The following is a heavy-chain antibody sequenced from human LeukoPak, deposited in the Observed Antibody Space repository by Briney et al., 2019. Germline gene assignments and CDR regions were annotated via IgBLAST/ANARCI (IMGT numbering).Heavy chain of an antibody. CDR1: GGSISSSSYY. V-gene: IGHV4-39*01. J-gene: IGHJ4*02. D-gene: IGHD4-17*01. CDR2: IYYSGST. Sequence: SETLSLTCTVSGGSISSSSYYWGWIRQPPGKGLEWIGSIYYSGSTYYNPSLKSRVTISVDTSKNQFSLKLSSVTAADTAVYYCARPSQSLYGDYPFDYWGQGTLVTVSS. CDR3: ARPSQSLYGDYPFDY.